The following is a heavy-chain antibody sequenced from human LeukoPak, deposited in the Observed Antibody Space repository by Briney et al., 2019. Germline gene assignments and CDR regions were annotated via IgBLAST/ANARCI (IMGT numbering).Heavy chain of an antibody. CDR1: GDSTPNYY. J-gene: IGHJ4*02. Sequence: PSETLSLTCAVSGDSTPNYYWSWIRQPPGKTLEYIGYFHDSGVTNYNPALMSRVTILVDTSKNQFSLKLSSVTAADTAVYYCARQSYGDYFDYWGQGTLVTVSS. CDR2: FHDSGVT. D-gene: IGHD4-17*01. CDR3: ARQSYGDYFDY. V-gene: IGHV4-59*08.